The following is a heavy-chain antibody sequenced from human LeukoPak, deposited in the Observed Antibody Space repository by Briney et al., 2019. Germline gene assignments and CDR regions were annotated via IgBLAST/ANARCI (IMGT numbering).Heavy chain of an antibody. CDR3: ARNGAPVVTAITPYYYYMDV. J-gene: IGHJ6*03. V-gene: IGHV3-7*01. CDR2: IKQDGSEK. D-gene: IGHD2-21*02. CDR1: GFTFSSYW. Sequence: GGSLRLSCAASGFTFSSYWMSWVRQAPGKGLEWVANIKQDGSEKYYVDSVKGRFTISRDNAKNSLYLQMNSLRAEDTAVYYCARNGAPVVTAITPYYYYMDVWGKGTTVTVS.